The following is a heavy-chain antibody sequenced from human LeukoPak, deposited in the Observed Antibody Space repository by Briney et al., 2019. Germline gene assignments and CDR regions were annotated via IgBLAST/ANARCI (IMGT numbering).Heavy chain of an antibody. V-gene: IGHV3-15*01. Sequence: GGSLRLSCAGSRFTFSNAWTNWVRQAPGKGLEWVGSIKSKVDSGTTDYAAPVKVRFTISRDDPKNTVYLQMNSLKTEDTAVYYCSTGGYYEDYWGQGTLVTVSS. J-gene: IGHJ4*02. CDR1: RFTFSNAW. CDR2: IKSKVDSGTT. CDR3: STGGYYEDY. D-gene: IGHD3-22*01.